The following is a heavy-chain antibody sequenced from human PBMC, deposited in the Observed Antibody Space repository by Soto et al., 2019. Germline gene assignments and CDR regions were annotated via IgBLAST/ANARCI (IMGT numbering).Heavy chain of an antibody. D-gene: IGHD2-15*01. CDR1: GFNFSNAW. CDR2: IKSKTDGGTT. CDR3: TTDVYCSGGSCYSRGFRASYDAFDI. J-gene: IGHJ3*02. V-gene: IGHV3-15*01. Sequence: GGSLRLSCAASGFNFSNAWMSWVRQAPGKGLEWVGRIKSKTDGGTTDFAAPVKGRFTISRDDSKNTLYLQMHSLRTEDTAVYYCTTDVYCSGGSCYSRGFRASYDAFDIWGQGTMVTVSS.